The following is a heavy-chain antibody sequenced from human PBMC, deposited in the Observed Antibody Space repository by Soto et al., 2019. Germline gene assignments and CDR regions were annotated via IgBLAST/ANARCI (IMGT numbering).Heavy chain of an antibody. J-gene: IGHJ4*02. D-gene: IGHD4-17*01. CDR2: ISSISNYI. CDR3: ARVDWDTVTLIDF. V-gene: IGHV3-21*01. Sequence: GYLRLSCAASGFTFSSSAMNWVRQAPGKGLEWVSSISSISNYIYYADAVKGRFTISRDNAKNSLYLQMNGLRAEDTAVYYCARVDWDTVTLIDFWGQGTLVTVSS. CDR1: GFTFSSSA.